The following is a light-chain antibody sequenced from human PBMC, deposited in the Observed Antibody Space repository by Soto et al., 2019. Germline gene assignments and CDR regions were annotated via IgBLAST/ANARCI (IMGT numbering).Light chain of an antibody. CDR1: QSVTSNY. V-gene: IGKV3-20*01. J-gene: IGKJ2*03. CDR3: HQYGYGRDS. Sequence: EIVLTQSPGTLSLSPGERATLSCRASQSVTSNYLAWYQHKPGQAPRLLISGASSRATGIPARFSGSGTGTDFTLTISRLEPEYVAVYYCHQYGYGRDSVGQGTKLEIK. CDR2: GAS.